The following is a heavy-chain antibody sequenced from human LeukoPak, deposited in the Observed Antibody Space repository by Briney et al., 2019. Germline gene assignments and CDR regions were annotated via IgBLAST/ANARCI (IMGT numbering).Heavy chain of an antibody. CDR3: ARDVRY. J-gene: IGHJ4*02. CDR2: IRNRPNSYAT. CDR1: GFTFSDSA. V-gene: IGHV3-73*01. Sequence: GGSLKLSCAASGFTFSDSAMHWVRQASGKGLEWVGRIRNRPNSYATSYSASVKGRFTISRDDSKSTTYLQMNSLRTEDTAVYYCARDVRYWGRGTLVTVSS.